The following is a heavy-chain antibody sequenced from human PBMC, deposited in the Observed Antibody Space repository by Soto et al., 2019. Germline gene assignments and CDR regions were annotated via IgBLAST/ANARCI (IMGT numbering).Heavy chain of an antibody. CDR2: IYYSGST. CDR1: GGSISSGGYY. V-gene: IGHV4-31*03. CDR3: ARGPYYYDSSGYYYEAYYYYGMDV. J-gene: IGHJ6*02. Sequence: NPSETLSLTCTVPGGSISSGGYYWSWIRQHPGKGLEWIGYIYYSGSTYYNPSLKSRVTISVDTSKNQFSLKLSSVTAADTAVYYCARGPYYYDSSGYYYEAYYYYGMDVWGQGTTVTVSS. D-gene: IGHD3-22*01.